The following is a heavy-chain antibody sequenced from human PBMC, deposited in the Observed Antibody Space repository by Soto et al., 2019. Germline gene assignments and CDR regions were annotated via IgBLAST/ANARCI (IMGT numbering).Heavy chain of an antibody. V-gene: IGHV1-18*01. D-gene: IGHD3-9*01. CDR2: ISAYNGNT. Sequence: GASVKVSCKASGYTFTSYGISWVRQAPGQGLEWMGWISAYNGNTNYAQKLQGRVTMTTDTSTSTAYMELRSLRSDDTAVYYCARGPGLRYFDWLLFAWGQGTLVTVSS. CDR1: GYTFTSYG. J-gene: IGHJ4*02. CDR3: ARGPGLRYFDWLLFA.